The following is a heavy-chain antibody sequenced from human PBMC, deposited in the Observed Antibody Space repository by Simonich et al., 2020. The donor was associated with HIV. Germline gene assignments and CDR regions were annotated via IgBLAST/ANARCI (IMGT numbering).Heavy chain of an antibody. Sequence: QVQLQQWGAGLLKPSETLSLTCAVYGGSFSGYYWSWIRQPPGKGLEWSGEINHSGSTNYNPAHKSRVTISVDTSKTQFSLKLSSVTAADTAVYYCARLTAGGLGEYFQHWGQGTLVTVSS. CDR2: INHSGST. CDR3: ARLTAGGLGEYFQH. V-gene: IGHV4-34*01. CDR1: GGSFSGYY. D-gene: IGHD6-13*01. J-gene: IGHJ1*01.